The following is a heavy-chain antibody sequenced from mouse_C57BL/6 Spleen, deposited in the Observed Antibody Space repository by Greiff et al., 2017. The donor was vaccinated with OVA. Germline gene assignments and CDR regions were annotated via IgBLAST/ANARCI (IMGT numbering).Heavy chain of an antibody. V-gene: IGHV1-69*01. Sequence: QVQLKQPGAELVMPGASVKLSCKASGYTFTSYWMHWVKQRPGQGLEWIGEIDPSDSYTNYNQKFKGKSTLTVDKSSSTAYMQLSSLTSEDSAVYYCARAGQLRLRTVGAMDYWGQGTSVTVSS. CDR3: ARAGQLRLRTVGAMDY. D-gene: IGHD3-2*02. J-gene: IGHJ4*01. CDR1: GYTFTSYW. CDR2: IDPSDSYT.